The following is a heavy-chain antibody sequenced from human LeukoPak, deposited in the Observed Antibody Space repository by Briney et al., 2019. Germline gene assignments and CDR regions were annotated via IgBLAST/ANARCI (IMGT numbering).Heavy chain of an antibody. J-gene: IGHJ4*02. V-gene: IGHV3-23*01. CDR1: GFTFSTYA. CDR2: ISGSGGST. CDR3: AKGQLLSPASL. Sequence: PGGSLRLSCAASGFTFSTYAMGWVRQAPGKGLEWVSAISGSGGSTYYADSVKGRFTISRDNSKNTLHVQMNSLRAEDTAIYYCAKGQLLSPASLWGQGTLVTVSS. D-gene: IGHD2-2*01.